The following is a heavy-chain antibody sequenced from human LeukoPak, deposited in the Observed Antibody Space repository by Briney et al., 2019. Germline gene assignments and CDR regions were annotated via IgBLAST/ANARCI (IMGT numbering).Heavy chain of an antibody. J-gene: IGHJ5*02. D-gene: IGHD2-2*01. CDR2: IIPIFGTA. Sequence: SVKDSCKASGGTFSSYAISWVRQAPGQGLEWMGGIIPIFGTANYAQKFQGRVTITADESTSTAYMELSSLRSEDTAVYYCARDNAPGYCSSTSCYFSRDWFDPWGQGTLVTVSS. CDR3: ARDNAPGYCSSTSCYFSRDWFDP. V-gene: IGHV1-69*13. CDR1: GGTFSSYA.